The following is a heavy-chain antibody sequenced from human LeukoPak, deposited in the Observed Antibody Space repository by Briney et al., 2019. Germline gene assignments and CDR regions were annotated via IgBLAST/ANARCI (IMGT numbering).Heavy chain of an antibody. D-gene: IGHD3-10*01. CDR1: GFTFSSYS. J-gene: IGHJ4*02. Sequence: GGSLRLSCAASGFTFSSYSMNWVRQAPGKGLEWVSYISSSSTIYYADSVKGRFTISRDNSKNTLYLQMNSLRAEDTAVYYCAKGEYGSGTYNKGFDYWGQGTLVTVSS. CDR2: ISSSSTI. CDR3: AKGEYGSGTYNKGFDY. V-gene: IGHV3-48*01.